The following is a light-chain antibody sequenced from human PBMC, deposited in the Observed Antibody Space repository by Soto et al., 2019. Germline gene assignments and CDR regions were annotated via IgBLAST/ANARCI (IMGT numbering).Light chain of an antibody. CDR2: WAS. J-gene: IGKJ4*01. CDR3: QQYYSAPLT. V-gene: IGKV1-27*01. CDR1: QSISSY. Sequence: DIQMTQSPSSLSASVGDRVTITCRASQSISSYLNWYQQKPGQAPKLLINWASIRESGIPDRFSGSGSGSDFTLTISSLQAEDVAVYYCQQYYSAPLTFCGGTKVEIK.